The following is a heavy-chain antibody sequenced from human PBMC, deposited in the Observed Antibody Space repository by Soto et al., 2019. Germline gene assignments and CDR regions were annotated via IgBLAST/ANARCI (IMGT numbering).Heavy chain of an antibody. CDR1: GGSISSYY. V-gene: IGHV4-59*01. J-gene: IGHJ6*02. CDR3: ARSLYYYDSSGYYYGAYYYYGMDV. CDR2: IYYSGST. Sequence: SETLSLTCTVSGGSISSYYWSWIRQPPGKGLEWIGYIYYSGSTNYNPSLKSRDTISVDTSKNQFSLKLSSVTAADTAVYYCARSLYYYDSSGYYYGAYYYYGMDVWGQGTTVTVSS. D-gene: IGHD3-22*01.